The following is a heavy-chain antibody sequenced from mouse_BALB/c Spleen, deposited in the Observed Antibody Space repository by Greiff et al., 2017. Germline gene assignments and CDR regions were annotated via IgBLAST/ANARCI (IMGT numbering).Heavy chain of an antibody. CDR3: ARSAYGPFAY. D-gene: IGHD1-1*02. Sequence: VQLKQSGPGLVKPSQSLSLTCTVTGYSITSDYAWNWIRQFPGNKLEWMGYISYSGSTSYNPSLKSRISITRDTSKNQFFLQLNSVTTEDTATYYCARSAYGPFAYWGQGTLVTVSA. CDR1: GYSITSDYA. CDR2: ISYSGST. V-gene: IGHV3-2*02. J-gene: IGHJ3*01.